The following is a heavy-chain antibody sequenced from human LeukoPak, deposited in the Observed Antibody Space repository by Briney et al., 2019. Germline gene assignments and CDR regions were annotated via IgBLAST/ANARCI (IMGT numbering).Heavy chain of an antibody. CDR1: GGSISSSSYH. CDR3: ATTYDYTSGGSDY. Sequence: PSETLSLTCTVSGGSISSSSYHWGWIRQPPGKGLEWIGSIYYTGTTYYNPSLKSRVTISVDTSKNQFSLKVSSLTAADTAVYYCATTYDYTSGGSDYWGQGTLVTASS. CDR2: IYYTGTT. V-gene: IGHV4-39*01. J-gene: IGHJ4*02. D-gene: IGHD6-19*01.